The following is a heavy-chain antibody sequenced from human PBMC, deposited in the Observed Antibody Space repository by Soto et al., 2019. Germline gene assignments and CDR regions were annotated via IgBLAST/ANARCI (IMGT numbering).Heavy chain of an antibody. J-gene: IGHJ5*02. CDR1: GYTFTGYY. V-gene: IGHV1-2*02. D-gene: IGHD6-13*01. CDR2: INPNSGGT. Sequence: APVKVACKASGYTFTGYYMHWVRQAPGQGHEWMGWINPNSGGTNYAQKFQGRVTMTRDTSISTAYMELSRLRSDDTAVYYCATSIAAAGTLMYWFDPWGQGTLVTVSS. CDR3: ATSIAAAGTLMYWFDP.